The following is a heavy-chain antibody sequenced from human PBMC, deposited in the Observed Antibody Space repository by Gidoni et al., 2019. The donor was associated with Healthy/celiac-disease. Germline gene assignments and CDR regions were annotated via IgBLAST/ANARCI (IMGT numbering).Heavy chain of an antibody. J-gene: IGHJ6*02. Sequence: QVQLQQWGAGLLQPSETLSLTCAVYGGPFSGYYWSWIRQPPGKGLEWIGEINHSGSTNYNPSLKSRVTISVDTSKNQFSLKLGSVTAADTAVYYCARAHPVTIFGVPYYYYGMDVWGQGTTVTVS. D-gene: IGHD3-3*01. CDR3: ARAHPVTIFGVPYYYYGMDV. V-gene: IGHV4-34*01. CDR1: GGPFSGYY. CDR2: INHSGST.